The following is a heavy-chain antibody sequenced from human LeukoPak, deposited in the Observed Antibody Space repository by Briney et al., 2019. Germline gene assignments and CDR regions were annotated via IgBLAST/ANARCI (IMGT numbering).Heavy chain of an antibody. Sequence: GGSLRLSCAASGFALSSHWMTWVRQVPGRGPEWVANVNRDGSETYYLDSVKGRFTTSKDNAKNSLYLQMNSLRAEDTALYHCARNNAMDVWGQGTTVIVSS. V-gene: IGHV3-7*03. J-gene: IGHJ6*02. CDR1: GFALSSHW. CDR2: VNRDGSET. CDR3: ARNNAMDV. D-gene: IGHD2-8*01.